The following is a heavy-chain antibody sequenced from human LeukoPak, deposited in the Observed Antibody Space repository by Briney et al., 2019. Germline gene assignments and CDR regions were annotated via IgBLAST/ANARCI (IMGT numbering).Heavy chain of an antibody. Sequence: GGSLRLSCAASGFTFSSSAMSWVRQAPGKGLEWVSAISGSGSGSSTYYADSGKGRFTISRDNSKNTLYLQMNSLRAEDTAVYYCANCYGDYVGIFDYWGQGTLVTVSS. V-gene: IGHV3-23*01. CDR1: GFTFSSSA. D-gene: IGHD4-17*01. J-gene: IGHJ4*02. CDR3: ANCYGDYVGIFDY. CDR2: ISGSGSGSST.